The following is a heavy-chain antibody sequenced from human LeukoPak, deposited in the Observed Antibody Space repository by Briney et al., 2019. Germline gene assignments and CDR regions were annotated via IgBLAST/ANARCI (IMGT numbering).Heavy chain of an antibody. CDR1: GGSISSGGYS. D-gene: IGHD6-19*01. V-gene: IGHV4-34*01. Sequence: PSETLSLTCAVSGGSISSGGYSWSWIRQPPGKGLEWIGEINHSGSTNYNPSLKSRVTISVDTSKNQFSLKLSSVTAADTAVYYCARRGIAVAGTGFDYWGQGTLVTVSS. CDR3: ARRGIAVAGTGFDY. J-gene: IGHJ4*02. CDR2: INHSGST.